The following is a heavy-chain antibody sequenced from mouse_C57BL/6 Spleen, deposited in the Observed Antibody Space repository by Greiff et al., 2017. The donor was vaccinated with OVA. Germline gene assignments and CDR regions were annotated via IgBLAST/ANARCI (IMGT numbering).Heavy chain of an antibody. CDR1: GYTFTSYG. Sequence: VQLKESGAELVRPGSSVKMSCKTSGYTFTSYGINWVKQRPGQGLEWIGYIYIGNGYTEYNEKFKGKATLTSDTSSSTAYMQLSSLTSEDSAIYFCARQLPGRDYAMDYWGQGTSVTVSS. CDR3: ARQLPGRDYAMDY. J-gene: IGHJ4*01. CDR2: IYIGNGYT. D-gene: IGHD1-1*01. V-gene: IGHV1-58*01.